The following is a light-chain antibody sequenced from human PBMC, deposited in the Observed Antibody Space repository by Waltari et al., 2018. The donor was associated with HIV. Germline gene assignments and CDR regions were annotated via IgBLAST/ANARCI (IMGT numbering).Light chain of an antibody. CDR3: AAWDASLSVWV. J-gene: IGLJ3*02. Sequence: SVLTQPPSASGTPGQRVTISCSGSSPNSGSNYVYWYRQLPGTAPKLLIYRRKQRPSGVPDRCSGSKSGTSTSLAISGLRSENEADYYCAAWDASLSVWVFGGGTKLTVL. CDR1: SPNSGSNY. V-gene: IGLV1-47*01. CDR2: RRK.